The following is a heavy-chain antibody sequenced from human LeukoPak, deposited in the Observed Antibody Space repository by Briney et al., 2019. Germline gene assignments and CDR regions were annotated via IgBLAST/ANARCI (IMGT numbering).Heavy chain of an antibody. Sequence: GGSLRLSCAASGFTFSSYSMNWVRQAPGKGLEWVSSISSSSSYIYYADSVKGRFTISRDNAKNSLYLQTNSLRAEDTAVYYCAELGITMIGGVWGKGTTVTISS. V-gene: IGHV3-21*01. CDR3: AELGITMIGGV. CDR2: ISSSSSYI. J-gene: IGHJ6*04. D-gene: IGHD3-10*02. CDR1: GFTFSSYS.